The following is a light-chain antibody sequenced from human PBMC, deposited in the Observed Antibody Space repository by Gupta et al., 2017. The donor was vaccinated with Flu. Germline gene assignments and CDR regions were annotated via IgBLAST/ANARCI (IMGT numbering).Light chain of an antibody. CDR3: SSYAGSYIYV. J-gene: IGLJ1*01. CDR2: ETN. Sequence: QSALTQPPSASGSPGQSVTISCTGTSSDVGDNNHVAWYQQYPAKAPQLMMFETNKRPSGVPDRFAGSKSGNTASLTVAGLQAEDEADYYCSSYAGSYIYVFGTGTKVTVL. V-gene: IGLV2-8*01. CDR1: SSDVGDNNH.